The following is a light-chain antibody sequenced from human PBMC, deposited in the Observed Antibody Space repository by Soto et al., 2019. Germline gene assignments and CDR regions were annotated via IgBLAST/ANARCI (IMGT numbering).Light chain of an antibody. CDR2: DVS. J-gene: IGLJ1*01. CDR1: NSDVGAYNY. V-gene: IGLV2-11*01. Sequence: QSALTQPRSVSGSPGQSVTISCTGTNSDVGAYNYVSWYQEHPDKAPKLMIYDVSQRPSGVPDRFSGSKSGNTASLTISGLQAEDEADYYCCSYAGSYTYVFGTGTQLTVL. CDR3: CSYAGSYTYV.